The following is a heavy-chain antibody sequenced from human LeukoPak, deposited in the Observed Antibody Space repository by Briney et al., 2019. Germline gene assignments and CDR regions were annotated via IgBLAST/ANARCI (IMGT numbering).Heavy chain of an antibody. CDR3: ARKGALGDYDFDY. CDR1: GYTFTGYY. V-gene: IGHV1-2*02. D-gene: IGHD4-17*01. CDR2: INPNSGGT. Sequence: ASVKVSCKASGYTFTGYYMHWVRQAPGQGLEWMGWINPNSGGTNYAQKFQGRVTMTRDTSISTAYMELSRLRSDDTAVYYCARKGALGDYDFDYWGQGTLVTASS. J-gene: IGHJ4*02.